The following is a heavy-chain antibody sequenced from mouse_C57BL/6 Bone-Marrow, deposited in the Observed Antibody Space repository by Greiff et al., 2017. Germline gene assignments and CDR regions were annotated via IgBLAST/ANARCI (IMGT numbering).Heavy chain of an antibody. Sequence: EVQGVESGGGLVQPGESLKLSCESNEYEFPSHDMSWVRKTPEKRLELVAAINSDGGSPYYPDTMERRFIISRDNTKKTLYLQMSSLRSEDTALYYCASIYYGYDGSYWGQGTLVTVSA. CDR1: EYEFPSHD. CDR3: ASIYYGYDGSY. V-gene: IGHV5-2*01. J-gene: IGHJ3*01. CDR2: INSDGGSP. D-gene: IGHD2-2*01.